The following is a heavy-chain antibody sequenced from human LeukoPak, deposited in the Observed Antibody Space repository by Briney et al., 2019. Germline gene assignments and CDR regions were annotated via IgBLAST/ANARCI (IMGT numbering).Heavy chain of an antibody. CDR2: FSYDGSTQ. Sequence: GGSLRLSCAGSGFTFSTYAMHWVRQAPGKGLEWVALFSYDGSTQRYADSVKGRFTISRDNSKNTLFLQMNSLRVEDTAIYYCAKDAAGPEYWGQGTLVTVSS. CDR3: AKDAAGPEY. J-gene: IGHJ4*02. CDR1: GFTFSTYA. V-gene: IGHV3-30-3*01. D-gene: IGHD6-13*01.